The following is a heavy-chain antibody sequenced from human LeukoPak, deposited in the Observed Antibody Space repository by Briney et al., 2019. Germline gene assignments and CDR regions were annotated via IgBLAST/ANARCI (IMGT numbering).Heavy chain of an antibody. CDR3: TKDQADISL. J-gene: IGHJ4*02. CDR1: GFTFSTYA. D-gene: IGHD3-22*01. Sequence: GGSLRLSCVVSGFTFSTYAMSWVRQAPGKGLEWVAFISGSGRNTYYADSVKGRFTISRDNFRNTLSLQMNSLRAEDTAVYYCTKDQADISLGGQGTLVTVSS. CDR2: ISGSGRNT. V-gene: IGHV3-23*01.